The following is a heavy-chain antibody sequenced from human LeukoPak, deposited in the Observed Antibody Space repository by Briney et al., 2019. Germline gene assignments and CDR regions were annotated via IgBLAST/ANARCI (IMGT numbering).Heavy chain of an antibody. CDR2: INHSGST. CDR1: GGSFSGNY. Sequence: SETLSLTCAVYGGSFSGNYWTWIRQPPGKGLEWIGEINHSGSTNYNPSLKSRVTISVDTSKNQFSLKVTSVTAADTSVYYCARAGWFGEFYGPLDYWGQGSLVTVSS. V-gene: IGHV4-34*01. D-gene: IGHD3-10*01. J-gene: IGHJ4*02. CDR3: ARAGWFGEFYGPLDY.